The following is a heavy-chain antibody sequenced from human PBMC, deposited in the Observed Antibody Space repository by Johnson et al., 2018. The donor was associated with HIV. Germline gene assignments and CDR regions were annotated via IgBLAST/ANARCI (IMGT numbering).Heavy chain of an antibody. D-gene: IGHD6-6*01. CDR2: ISYDGSNK. CDR1: GFTFSSYA. Sequence: QVQLVESGGGVVQPGRSLRLSCAASGFTFSSYAMHWVRQDPGKGLEWVAVISYDGSNKYYADPVKGRFTISRDNSKNTLYLQMNSRRAEDTAVYYCARDSPGIAARPIPGSGAFDIWGQGTMVTVSS. J-gene: IGHJ3*02. CDR3: ARDSPGIAARPIPGSGAFDI. V-gene: IGHV3-30*04.